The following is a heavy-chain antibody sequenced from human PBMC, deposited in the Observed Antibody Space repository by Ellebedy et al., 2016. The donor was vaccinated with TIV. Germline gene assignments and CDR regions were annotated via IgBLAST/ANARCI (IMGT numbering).Heavy chain of an antibody. D-gene: IGHD3-22*01. CDR2: ISYDGNTN. CDR3: ARDRGGYFVRSYFDS. Sequence: GESLNISCAASHLIFSMFGMHWVRQAPGKGLDWVSFISYDGNTNYYADSVKGRFTASSDNSKNTLYLQMNSLRAEETAIYYCARDRGGYFVRSYFDSWGQGTLVTVSS. V-gene: IGHV3-30*12. CDR1: HLIFSMFG. J-gene: IGHJ4*02.